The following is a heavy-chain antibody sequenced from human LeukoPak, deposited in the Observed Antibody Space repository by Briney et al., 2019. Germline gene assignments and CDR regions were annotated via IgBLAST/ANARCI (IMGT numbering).Heavy chain of an antibody. CDR1: GFTFSTYW. J-gene: IGHJ4*02. Sequence: GGSLRLSCAASGFTFSTYWMHWVRQAPGKGLRWVSRIISDGRSTSYADSVKGRFTISRDNAKNTLYLQMNTLRAEDTALYYCVREPRVPLNPYSRGVFDNWGQGTLVTVSS. D-gene: IGHD6-19*01. CDR3: VREPRVPLNPYSRGVFDN. V-gene: IGHV3-74*01. CDR2: IISDGRST.